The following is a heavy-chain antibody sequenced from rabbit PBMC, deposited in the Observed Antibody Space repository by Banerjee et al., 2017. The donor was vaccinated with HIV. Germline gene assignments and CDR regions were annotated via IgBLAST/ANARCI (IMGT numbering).Heavy chain of an antibody. Sequence: VRQAPGKGPEWIACIATGSSGSTWYASWVNGRFTISKSTSLNTVDLQMTSLTAADTATYFCARDLAGVIGWNFDLWGQGTLVTVS. CDR2: IATGSSGST. D-gene: IGHD4-1*01. V-gene: IGHV1S43*01. CDR3: ARDLAGVIGWNFDL. J-gene: IGHJ4*01.